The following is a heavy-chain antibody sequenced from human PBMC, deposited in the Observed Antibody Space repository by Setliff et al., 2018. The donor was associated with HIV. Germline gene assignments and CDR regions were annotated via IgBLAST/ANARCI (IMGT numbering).Heavy chain of an antibody. CDR1: GGSIRSGSYY. V-gene: IGHV4-61*02. J-gene: IGHJ6*03. Sequence: SETLSLTCTVSGGSIRSGSYYWSWIRQPAGKGLEWIGRIYTTGITNYIPSLKSRVTISLDTSKNQFSLKLTSVTAADTAVYYCARGPRPVDVDYYYMDVWGKGTTVTVSS. CDR2: IYTTGIT. CDR3: ARGPRPVDVDYYYMDV.